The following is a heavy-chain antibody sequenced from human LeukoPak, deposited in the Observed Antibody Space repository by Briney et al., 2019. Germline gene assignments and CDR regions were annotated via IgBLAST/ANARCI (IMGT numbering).Heavy chain of an antibody. CDR1: GFTFSGYA. V-gene: IGHV3-30*04. Sequence: GGSLRLSCAASGFTFSGYAMHWVRQAPGKGLEWVAVVSYDGDNEYYADSVKGRFTISRDNSKNTLYLQMNSLRAEDTAVYYCAKEERYYGSGGRYGMDVWGKGTTVTVSS. D-gene: IGHD3-10*01. J-gene: IGHJ6*04. CDR3: AKEERYYGSGGRYGMDV. CDR2: VSYDGDNE.